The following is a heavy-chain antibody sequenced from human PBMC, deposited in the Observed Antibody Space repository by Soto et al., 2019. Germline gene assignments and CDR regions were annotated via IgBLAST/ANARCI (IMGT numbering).Heavy chain of an antibody. CDR3: ANGPLTRASAGIVAAAGTY. J-gene: IGHJ4*02. CDR2: ISWNSGSI. D-gene: IGHD6-13*01. CDR1: GFTFDDYA. V-gene: IGHV3-9*01. Sequence: EVQLVESGGGLVQPGRSLRLSCAASGFTFDDYAMHWVRQAPGKGLEWVSGISWNSGSIGYADSVKGRFTISRDNAKNSLYLQMNSLRAEDTALYYCANGPLTRASAGIVAAAGTYWGQGTLVTVSS.